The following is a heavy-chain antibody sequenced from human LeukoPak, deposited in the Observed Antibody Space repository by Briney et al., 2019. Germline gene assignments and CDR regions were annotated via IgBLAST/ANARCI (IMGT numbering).Heavy chain of an antibody. CDR1: GGSLSSYF. Sequence: PSETLSLTCTVSGGSLSSYFWSWIRQPPGKGLEWIAYIYYSGSTNYNPSLKSRVTISVDTSKNQFSLKLSSVTAADTAVYYCARISGSGSSYWGQGTLVTVSS. V-gene: IGHV4-59*01. CDR3: ARISGSGSSY. D-gene: IGHD3-10*01. CDR2: IYYSGST. J-gene: IGHJ4*02.